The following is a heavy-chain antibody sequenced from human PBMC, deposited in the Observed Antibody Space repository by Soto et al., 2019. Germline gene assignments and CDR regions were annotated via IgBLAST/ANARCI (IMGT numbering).Heavy chain of an antibody. Sequence: GGSLRLSCAASGFTFSSYVMHWVRQAPGKGLEWVAVISYDGSNKYYADSVKGRFTISRDNSKNSLYLQMNSLRAEDTAVYYCARAPTGDPRYNWFDPWGQGTLVTVSS. J-gene: IGHJ5*02. D-gene: IGHD4-17*01. CDR2: ISYDGSNK. CDR3: ARAPTGDPRYNWFDP. V-gene: IGHV3-30-3*01. CDR1: GFTFSSYV.